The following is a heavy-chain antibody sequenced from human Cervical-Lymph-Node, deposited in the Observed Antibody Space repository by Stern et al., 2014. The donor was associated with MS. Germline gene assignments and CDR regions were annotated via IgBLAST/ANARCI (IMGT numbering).Heavy chain of an antibody. Sequence: VQLVESGAEVKKPGASVKVSCKASGYTLTNYDINWVRPAPGQGLEWVGWMHVNRGDTGYAQKFQGRLTMTRDTSTGIAYMELRSLTSEDTAVYYCATAILQTYDGFDIWGQGTLVTVSS. V-gene: IGHV1-8*01. CDR3: ATAILQTYDGFDI. CDR2: MHVNRGDT. J-gene: IGHJ3*02. CDR1: GYTLTNYD.